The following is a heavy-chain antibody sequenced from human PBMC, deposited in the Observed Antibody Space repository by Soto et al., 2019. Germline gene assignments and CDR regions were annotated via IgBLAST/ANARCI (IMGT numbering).Heavy chain of an antibody. D-gene: IGHD1-1*01. J-gene: IGHJ4*02. Sequence: QVHLVQSGAEVKKPGASVKVSCQASSYAFTTYGITWVRQAPGQGLEWMGWISAHNGNTNYAQKLQGRVTVTRDTSTSTAYMELRSLRSDDTAVYYCARGRYGDYWGQGALVTVSS. CDR1: SYAFTTYG. CDR2: ISAHNGNT. CDR3: ARGRYGDY. V-gene: IGHV1-18*01.